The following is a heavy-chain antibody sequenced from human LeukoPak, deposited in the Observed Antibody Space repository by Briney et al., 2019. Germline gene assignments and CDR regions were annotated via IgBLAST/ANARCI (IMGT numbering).Heavy chain of an antibody. V-gene: IGHV3-7*01. CDR2: IKHDGSEKQDGSEK. J-gene: IGHJ6*03. D-gene: IGHD3-10*01. Sequence: GGSLRLSCAASGFTFSSYAMSWVRQAPGKGLEWVANIKHDGSEKQDGSEKNYVDSVKGRFTISRDNAKNSLYLQMNSLRAEDTAVYYCARSGRGVDSFYFYMDVWGKGTTVTVSS. CDR3: ARSGRGVDSFYFYMDV. CDR1: GFTFSSYA.